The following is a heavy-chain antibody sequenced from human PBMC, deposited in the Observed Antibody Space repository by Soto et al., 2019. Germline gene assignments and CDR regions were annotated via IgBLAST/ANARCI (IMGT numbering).Heavy chain of an antibody. J-gene: IGHJ4*02. D-gene: IGHD3-10*01. V-gene: IGHV3-48*01. CDR1: GFTFSSYS. CDR3: ARDLLPPAPAYGSGSYYSLDY. CDR2: ISSSSSTI. Sequence: GSLRLSCAASGFTFSSYSMNWVRQAPGKGLEWVSYISSSSSTIYYADSVKGRFTISRDNAKNSLYLQMNSLRAEDTAVYYCARDLLPPAPAYGSGSYYSLDYWGQGTLVTVSS.